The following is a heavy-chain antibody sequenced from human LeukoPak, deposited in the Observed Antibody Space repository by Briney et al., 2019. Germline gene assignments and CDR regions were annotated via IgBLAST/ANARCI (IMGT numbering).Heavy chain of an antibody. CDR1: GFTFSSYA. CDR3: AKDSSGYYYALEYYYYGMDV. Sequence: GGSLRLSCAASGFTFSSYAMSWVRQAPGKGLEWVSAISGSGGSTYYADSVKGRFTISRDNSKNTLYLQMNSLRAEDTAVYYCAKDSSGYYYALEYYYYGMDVWGQGTTVTVSS. V-gene: IGHV3-23*01. D-gene: IGHD3-22*01. CDR2: ISGSGGST. J-gene: IGHJ6*02.